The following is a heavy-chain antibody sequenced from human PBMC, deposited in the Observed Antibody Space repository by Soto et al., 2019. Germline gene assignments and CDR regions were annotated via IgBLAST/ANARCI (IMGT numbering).Heavy chain of an antibody. V-gene: IGHV3-30*18. D-gene: IGHD5-18*01. CDR1: GFTFRNYG. CDR2: ISYDGSDQ. Sequence: QVQLVESGGGVVQPGTSLRLSCAVSGFTFRNYGMHWVRQAPGKGLEWVALISYDGSDQYYGESVKGQFTISRDSSKNTLYLDVSSLRVEDTAVYYCAKVGSYGYGSNSDVEYWGQGTMISVSS. J-gene: IGHJ4*02. CDR3: AKVGSYGYGSNSDVEY.